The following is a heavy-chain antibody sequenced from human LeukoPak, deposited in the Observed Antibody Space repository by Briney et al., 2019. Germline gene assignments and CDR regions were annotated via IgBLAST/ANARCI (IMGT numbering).Heavy chain of an antibody. CDR1: GGSISSYY. Sequence: PSETLSLTCTVSGGSISSYYWSWIRQPPGKGLEWIGYIYYSGSTNYNPSLKSRVTISVDTSKNQFSLKLSSVTAADTAVYYCARVRGTRVGGGVTPRYFDLWGRGTLVTVSS. CDR2: IYYSGST. V-gene: IGHV4-59*08. CDR3: ARVRGTRVGGGVTPRYFDL. D-gene: IGHD3-16*01. J-gene: IGHJ2*01.